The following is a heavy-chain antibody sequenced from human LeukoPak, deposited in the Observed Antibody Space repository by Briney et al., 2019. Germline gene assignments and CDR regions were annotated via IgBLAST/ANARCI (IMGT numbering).Heavy chain of an antibody. D-gene: IGHD3-10*01. CDR2: IKQDGSEK. CDR1: GFTFSSYW. V-gene: IGHV3-7*01. CDR3: ASTQRFGELLSGY. Sequence: PGGSLRLSCAASGFTFSSYWMSWVRQAPGKGLEWVANIKQDGSEKYYVDSVKGRFTISRDNAKNSLYLQMNSLRAEDTAVYYCASTQRFGELLSGYWGQGTLVTVSS. J-gene: IGHJ4*02.